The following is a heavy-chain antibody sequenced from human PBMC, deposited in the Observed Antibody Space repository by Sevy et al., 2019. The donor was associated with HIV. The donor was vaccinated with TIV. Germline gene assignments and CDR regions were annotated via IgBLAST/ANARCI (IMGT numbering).Heavy chain of an antibody. CDR1: GFAFSNFG. D-gene: IGHD4-17*01. CDR3: ARDLEEGGLRYLGY. Sequence: GGSLRLSCAASGFAFSNFGMRWARQAPGGGLEWVAIVYYGGKNAYYADSVKGRFSISRDNSKNIMYLQMHSLRAEDTAVTYCARDLEEGGLRYLGYWGQGTLVTVSS. V-gene: IGHV3-33*01. CDR2: VYYGGKNA. J-gene: IGHJ4*02.